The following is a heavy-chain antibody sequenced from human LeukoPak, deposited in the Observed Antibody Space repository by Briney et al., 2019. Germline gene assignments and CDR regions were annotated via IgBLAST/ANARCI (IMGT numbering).Heavy chain of an antibody. V-gene: IGHV4-59*01. CDR2: IYYSGST. Sequence: SETLSLTCTVPGGSISSYYWSWIRQPPGKGLEWIGYIYYSGSTNYNPSLKSRVTISVDTSKNQFSLKLSSVTAADTAVYYCAINDFWSGYHTDYWGQGTLVTVSS. CDR3: AINDFWSGYHTDY. CDR1: GGSISSYY. J-gene: IGHJ4*02. D-gene: IGHD3-3*01.